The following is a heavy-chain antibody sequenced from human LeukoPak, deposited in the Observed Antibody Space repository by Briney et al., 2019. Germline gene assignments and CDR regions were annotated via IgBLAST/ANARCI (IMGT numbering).Heavy chain of an antibody. V-gene: IGHV3-30*14. D-gene: IGHD6-19*01. CDR3: AKERNLEIAVAGTIFDY. Sequence: GGSLRLSCAASGFTLSTYGIHWVRQAPGKGLEWVAVISHDGSKEYHADSVKGRFTISRDNSKNMIYLEMNSLRAEDTAVYYCAKERNLEIAVAGTIFDYWGQGTLVTVSS. J-gene: IGHJ4*02. CDR1: GFTLSTYG. CDR2: ISHDGSKE.